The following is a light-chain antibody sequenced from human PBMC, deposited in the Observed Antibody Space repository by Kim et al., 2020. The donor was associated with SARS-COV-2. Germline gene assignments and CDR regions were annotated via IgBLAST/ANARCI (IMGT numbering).Light chain of an antibody. CDR1: HSVASRY. V-gene: IGKV3-20*01. Sequence: PGERATLSCRASHSVASRYLAWYQLKPGQAPRLLIFGASSWAAGVPDRFTGSGSGTDFTLTISSLEPEDFAMYYCQQYGTLPYTFGQGTKVDSK. CDR3: QQYGTLPYT. CDR2: GAS. J-gene: IGKJ2*01.